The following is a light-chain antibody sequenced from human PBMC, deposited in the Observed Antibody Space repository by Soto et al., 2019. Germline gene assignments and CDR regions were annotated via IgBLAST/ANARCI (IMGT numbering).Light chain of an antibody. CDR1: SSDVGTHNF. V-gene: IGLV2-14*03. Sequence: QSALNQPASVSGSPGQSIAMSCTGTSSDVGTHNFVSWYQQHPGKAPKLIIYDVSNRPSGVSDRFFGSKSGNTASLTISGLQAEDEADYYCSSFTTTNTYVFGTGTKVTVL. J-gene: IGLJ1*01. CDR3: SSFTTTNTYV. CDR2: DVS.